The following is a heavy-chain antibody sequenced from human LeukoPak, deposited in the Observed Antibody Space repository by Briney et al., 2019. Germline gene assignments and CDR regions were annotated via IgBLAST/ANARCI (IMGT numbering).Heavy chain of an antibody. V-gene: IGHV1-69*06. CDR1: GGTFSSYA. CDR2: IIPIFGTA. J-gene: IGHJ4*02. Sequence: GASVKVSCKASGGTFSSYAISWVRRAPGQGLEWMGGIIPIFGTANYAQKFQGRVTITADKSTSTAYMELSSLRSEDTAVYYCASSEMVRGDIDRTTCWGQGTLVTVSS. CDR3: ASSEMVRGDIDRTTC. D-gene: IGHD3-10*01.